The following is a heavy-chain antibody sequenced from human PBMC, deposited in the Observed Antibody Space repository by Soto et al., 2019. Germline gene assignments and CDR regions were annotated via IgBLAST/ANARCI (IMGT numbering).Heavy chain of an antibody. J-gene: IGHJ4*02. D-gene: IGHD3-3*01. Sequence: SGPTLLNPTQTHPLTCTFSGFSLSTSGVGVGWIRQPPGKALEWPALIYWNDDKRYSPSLKSRLTITKDTSKNQVVLTMTNMDPVDTATYYCAHRVAYDFWSGYHTFHYWGQGTLVTVSS. CDR3: AHRVAYDFWSGYHTFHY. CDR1: GFSLSTSGVG. CDR2: IYWNDDK. V-gene: IGHV2-5*01.